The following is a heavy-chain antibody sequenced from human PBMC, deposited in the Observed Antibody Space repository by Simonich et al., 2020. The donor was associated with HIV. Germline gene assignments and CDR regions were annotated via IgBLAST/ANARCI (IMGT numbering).Heavy chain of an antibody. V-gene: IGHV4-34*01. CDR2: INPSGLT. D-gene: IGHD3-3*01. Sequence: QVQLQQWGAGLLKPSETLSLTCAVYGGSFSGYYWSWIRQPPGKGLEWIGEINPSGLTNYKSSLNSRATTSLDKSKTQFSLKLSSVTAADTAIYYCARRDRELILYFDYWGQGNLVTVSS. CDR1: GGSFSGYY. CDR3: ARRDRELILYFDY. J-gene: IGHJ4*02.